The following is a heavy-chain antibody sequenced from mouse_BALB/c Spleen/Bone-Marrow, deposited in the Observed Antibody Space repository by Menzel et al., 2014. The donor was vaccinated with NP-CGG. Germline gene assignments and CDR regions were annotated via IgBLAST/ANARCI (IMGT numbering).Heavy chain of an antibody. V-gene: IGHV1-31*01. CDR1: GYSFTGYY. CDR3: ARGIYYGGYFDY. CDR2: INPYNGAT. D-gene: IGHD1-1*01. Sequence: EVQLQQSGPELVKPGASVKISCKASGYSFTGYYMHWVKQSHVKSLEWIGRINPYNGATSYNQNFKDKASLTVDKSSSTAYMEPHSLTSEDSAVYYCARGIYYGGYFDYWGQGTTLTVSS. J-gene: IGHJ2*01.